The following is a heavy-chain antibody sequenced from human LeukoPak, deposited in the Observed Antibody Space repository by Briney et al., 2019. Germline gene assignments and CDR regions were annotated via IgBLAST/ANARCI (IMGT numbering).Heavy chain of an antibody. D-gene: IGHD3-10*01. CDR2: MWDDGTNE. Sequence: GGSLRLSCTASGFNFGIYGMHWVRQAPGKGLEWVAVMWDDGTNEYYVESVKGRFTISRDNGKRTLYLQMNSLRVEDTAVYYCARVWGSGIFDYWGQGTLVTVSS. CDR1: GFNFGIYG. J-gene: IGHJ4*02. CDR3: ARVWGSGIFDY. V-gene: IGHV3-33*01.